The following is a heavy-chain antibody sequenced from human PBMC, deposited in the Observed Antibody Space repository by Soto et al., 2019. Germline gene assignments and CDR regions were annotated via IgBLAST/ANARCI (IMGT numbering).Heavy chain of an antibody. CDR2: ISWNSGSI. J-gene: IGHJ3*02. V-gene: IGHV3-9*01. D-gene: IGHD4-17*01. Sequence: EVQLVESGGGLVQPGRSLRLSCAASGFTFDDYAMHWVRQAPGKGLEWVSGISWNSGSIGYADSVKGRFTISRDNAKNSLYLKMNSLRAEDTALYYCAKDSDDYGGNGGAFDIWGQGTMVTVSS. CDR3: AKDSDDYGGNGGAFDI. CDR1: GFTFDDYA.